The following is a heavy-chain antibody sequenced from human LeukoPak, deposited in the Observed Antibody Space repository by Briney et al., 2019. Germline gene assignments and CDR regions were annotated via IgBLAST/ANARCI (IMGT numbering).Heavy chain of an antibody. V-gene: IGHV4-34*01. Sequence: SETLSLTCAVYGGSFSGYYCSWIRQPPGKGLEWIGNIYFSGSTYYNPSLKSRVTISVDTSKSQFSLKLSSVTAADTAIYYCARGRYCSSTSCPYYFDYWGQGTLVTVSS. CDR3: ARGRYCSSTSCPYYFDY. CDR1: GGSFSGYY. J-gene: IGHJ4*02. CDR2: IYFSGST. D-gene: IGHD2-2*01.